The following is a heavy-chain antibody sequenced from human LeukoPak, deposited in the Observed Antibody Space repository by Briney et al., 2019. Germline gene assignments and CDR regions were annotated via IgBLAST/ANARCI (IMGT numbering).Heavy chain of an antibody. CDR1: GGSVSSPIFY. Sequence: SKTLSLTCSVSGGSVSSPIFYWNWIRQPPGKGLEWIGYIYYSGSTNYNPSLKSRVTISVDTSKTQFSLKLSSVTAADTAVYYCARGYSSSWYWFDPWGQGTLVTVSS. V-gene: IGHV4-61*01. CDR3: ARGYSSSWYWFDP. J-gene: IGHJ5*02. D-gene: IGHD6-13*01. CDR2: IYYSGST.